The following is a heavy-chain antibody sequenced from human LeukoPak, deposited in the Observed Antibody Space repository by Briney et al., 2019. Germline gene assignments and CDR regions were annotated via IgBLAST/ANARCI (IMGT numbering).Heavy chain of an antibody. CDR2: INPNSGGT. CDR1: GYTFTGYY. Sequence: ASVKVSCKASGYTFTGYYMHWVRQAPGQGLEWMGWINPNSGGTNYAQKFQGRVTMTRDTSISTAYMELSRLRSDDTAVYYCARVLGRSSGYYMGAWGSLRYWGQGTLVTVSS. D-gene: IGHD3-22*01. V-gene: IGHV1-2*02. J-gene: IGHJ4*02. CDR3: ARVLGRSSGYYMGAWGSLRY.